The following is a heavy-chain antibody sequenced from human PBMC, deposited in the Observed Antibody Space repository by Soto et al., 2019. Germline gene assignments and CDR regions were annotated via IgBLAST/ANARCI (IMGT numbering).Heavy chain of an antibody. V-gene: IGHV3-21*01. D-gene: IGHD1-7*01. CDR1: GFTFSSYS. CDR3: ARDNSALELEVGGWFDP. CDR2: ISSSSSYI. Sequence: GGSLRLSCAASGFTFSSYSMNWVRQAPGKGLEWVSSISSSSSYIYYADSVKGRFTISRDNAKNSLYLQMNSLRAEDTAVYYCARDNSALELEVGGWFDPWGQGTLVTVSS. J-gene: IGHJ5*02.